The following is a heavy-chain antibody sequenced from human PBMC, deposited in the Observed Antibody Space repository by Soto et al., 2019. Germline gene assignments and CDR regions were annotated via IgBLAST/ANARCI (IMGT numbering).Heavy chain of an antibody. J-gene: IGHJ3*02. CDR1: GFTFSGSA. Sequence: GGSLRLSCAASGFTFSGSAMHWVRQASGKGLEWVGRIRSKANSYATAYAASVKGRFTISRDDSKNTAYLQMNSLKTEDTAVYYCTRHKPPAYDFWPSGGAFDIWGQGTMVTVSS. CDR3: TRHKPPAYDFWPSGGAFDI. D-gene: IGHD3-3*01. CDR2: IRSKANSYAT. V-gene: IGHV3-73*01.